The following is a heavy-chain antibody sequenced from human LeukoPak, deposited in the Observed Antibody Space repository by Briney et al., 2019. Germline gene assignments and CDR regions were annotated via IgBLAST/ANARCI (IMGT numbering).Heavy chain of an antibody. CDR1: GYTFTSYY. V-gene: IGHV1-46*01. CDR2: INPSGGSI. J-gene: IGHJ4*02. CDR3: ARGWLAETTVVTPYNY. D-gene: IGHD4-23*01. Sequence: GASVKVSCKASGYTFTSYYMHWVRQAPGQGLEWMGIINPSGGSISYAQKFQGRVTITAVESMSTAYMELSSLRSEDTAVYYCARGWLAETTVVTPYNYWGQGTLVTVSS.